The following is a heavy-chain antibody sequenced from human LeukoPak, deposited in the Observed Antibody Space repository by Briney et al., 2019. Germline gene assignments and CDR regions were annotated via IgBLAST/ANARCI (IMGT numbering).Heavy chain of an antibody. Sequence: ASVKVSCKASGYTFTSYGISWVRQAPGQGLEWMGWISAYNGNTNYAQKLQGRVTMTEDTSTDTAYMELSSLRSEDTAVYYCATQIPTYYYDSSGYSWGQGTLVTVSS. J-gene: IGHJ5*02. V-gene: IGHV1-18*01. CDR3: ATQIPTYYYDSSGYS. CDR2: ISAYNGNT. CDR1: GYTFTSYG. D-gene: IGHD3-22*01.